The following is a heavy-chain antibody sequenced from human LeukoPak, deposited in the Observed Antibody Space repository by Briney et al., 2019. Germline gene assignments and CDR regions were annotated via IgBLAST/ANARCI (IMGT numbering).Heavy chain of an antibody. CDR3: VRASSTIVVATNFDY. CDR1: GFTFSRYW. Sequence: GGSLRLSCAASGFTFSRYWMHWVRQTPGKGLVWVSRVNSDGSATNYADSVKGRFTISRDSAKNTLYLQMNSLRDEDTAVYYCVRASSTIVVATNFDYWGQGTLVTVPS. J-gene: IGHJ4*02. D-gene: IGHD3-22*01. V-gene: IGHV3-74*01. CDR2: VNSDGSAT.